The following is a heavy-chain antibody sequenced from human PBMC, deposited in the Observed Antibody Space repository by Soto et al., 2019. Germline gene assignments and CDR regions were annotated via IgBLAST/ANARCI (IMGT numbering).Heavy chain of an antibody. CDR1: GFSFTSYL. J-gene: IGHJ4*02. D-gene: IGHD3-10*01. CDR2: IYPGDSDT. Sequence: GSLKNSCKGSGFSFTSYLIGWGRQMPGDGLEWMGIIYPGDSDTRYSPSFQGQVTISADKSISTAYLQWSSLKASDTAMYYCTRHESVYGSGSYYVDYWGQGTLVTVSS. CDR3: TRHESVYGSGSYYVDY. V-gene: IGHV5-51*01.